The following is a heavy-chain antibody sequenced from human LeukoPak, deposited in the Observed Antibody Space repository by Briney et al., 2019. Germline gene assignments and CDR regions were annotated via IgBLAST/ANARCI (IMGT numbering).Heavy chain of an antibody. J-gene: IGHJ5*02. Sequence: PGGSLRLSCAASGFTFGEYTMHWVRQPPGKGLEWVSLIGWDGDRTYYADSVKGRFTVSRDNSENSLYLEMNDLTTEDTAFYYCVQDGHYCTATTCYSSWFDPWGQGTLVTVSS. CDR2: IGWDGDRT. CDR1: GFTFGEYT. V-gene: IGHV3-43*01. D-gene: IGHD2-2*02. CDR3: VQDGHYCTATTCYSSWFDP.